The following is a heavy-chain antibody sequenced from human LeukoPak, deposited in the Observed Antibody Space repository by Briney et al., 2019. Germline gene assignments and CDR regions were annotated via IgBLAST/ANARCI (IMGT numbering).Heavy chain of an antibody. CDR2: FDPEDGET. CDR3: ATASPPSYGSGSYYLFDY. Sequence: ASVKVSCKVSVYTLTELSMHWVRQAPGKGLEWMGGFDPEDGETIYAQKFQGRVTMTEDTSTDTAYMELSSLRSEDTAVYYCATASPPSYGSGSYYLFDYWGQGTLVTVSS. CDR1: VYTLTELS. D-gene: IGHD3-10*01. J-gene: IGHJ4*02. V-gene: IGHV1-24*01.